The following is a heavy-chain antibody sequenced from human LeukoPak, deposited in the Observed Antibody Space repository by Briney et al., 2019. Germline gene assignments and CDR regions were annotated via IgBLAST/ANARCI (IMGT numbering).Heavy chain of an antibody. V-gene: IGHV4-30-2*01. CDR3: ARVQITIFGVVIKEQHWYFDL. CDR2: IYHSGST. D-gene: IGHD3-3*01. CDR1: GGSISSGGYY. J-gene: IGHJ2*01. Sequence: NPSETLSLTCTVSGGSISSGGYYWSWIRQPPGKGLEWIGYIYHSGSTYYNPSLKSRVTISVDRSKNQFSLKLSSVTAADTAVYYCARVQITIFGVVIKEQHWYFDLWGRGTLVTVSS.